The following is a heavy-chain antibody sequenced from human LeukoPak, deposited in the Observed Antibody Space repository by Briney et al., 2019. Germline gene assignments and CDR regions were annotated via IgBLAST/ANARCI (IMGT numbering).Heavy chain of an antibody. CDR2: INGVGSST. CDR3: VRDLSTSWYYFEY. Sequence: GGSLRLACAASGFTFSSYWMHWVRQAPGKGLVWVSRINGVGSSTDYADSVKGRFTISRDNARNTLYLQMNSLRAEDTAVYYCVRDLSTSWYYFEYWGQGTLVTVSS. CDR1: GFTFSSYW. J-gene: IGHJ4*02. D-gene: IGHD6-13*01. V-gene: IGHV3-74*01.